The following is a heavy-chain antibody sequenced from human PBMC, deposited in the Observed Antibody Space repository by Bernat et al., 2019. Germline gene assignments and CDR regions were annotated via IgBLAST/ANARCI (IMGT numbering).Heavy chain of an antibody. CDR2: ISAYNGNT. D-gene: IGHD3-10*01. CDR1: GYTFTSYG. CDR3: AREGRLLWFGEDYYQTHWFDP. J-gene: IGHJ5*02. V-gene: IGHV1-18*01. Sequence: QVQLVQSGAEVKKPGASVKVSCKASGYTFTSYGISWVRQAPGQGLEWMGWISAYNGNTNYAQKLQGRVTMTTDTSTSTAYMELRSLRSDDTAVYYCAREGRLLWFGEDYYQTHWFDPWGQGTLVTVSS.